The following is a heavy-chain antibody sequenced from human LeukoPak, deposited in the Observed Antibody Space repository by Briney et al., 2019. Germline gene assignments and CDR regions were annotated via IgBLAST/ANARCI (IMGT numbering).Heavy chain of an antibody. CDR1: GDSMSSYY. J-gene: IGHJ5*02. V-gene: IGHV4-4*07. CDR2: IHTSWTT. D-gene: IGHD3-16*01. Sequence: SETLSLTCTVSGDSMSSYYWNFIRQPAGKGLEWIGRIHTSWTTYYNPSLKRRITMSVDTSRNQFSLRLTSVTAADTAVYYCARGDYYDGGGRNWFDPWGQGTLVTVSS. CDR3: ARGDYYDGGGRNWFDP.